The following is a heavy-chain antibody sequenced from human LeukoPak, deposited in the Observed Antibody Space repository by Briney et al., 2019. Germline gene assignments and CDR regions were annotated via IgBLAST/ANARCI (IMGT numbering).Heavy chain of an antibody. D-gene: IGHD4-17*01. CDR2: IYSSGST. V-gene: IGHV4-4*07. CDR1: GDSISRYY. Sequence: SETLSLTCTVSGDSISRYYWSWIRQPAGRGLEWIGRIYSSGSTNHNPSLKSRVTMSVDTSKNQFSLKLSSVTAADTAVYYCASGTDYGDEIDYWGQGTLVTVSS. J-gene: IGHJ4*02. CDR3: ASGTDYGDEIDY.